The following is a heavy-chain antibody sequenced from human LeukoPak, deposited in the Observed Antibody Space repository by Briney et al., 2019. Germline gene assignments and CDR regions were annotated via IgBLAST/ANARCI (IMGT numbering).Heavy chain of an antibody. D-gene: IGHD1-14*01. J-gene: IGHJ4*02. V-gene: IGHV4-34*01. CDR1: GGSFSGYY. CDR2: INHSGST. Sequence: SETLSLTCAVYGGSFSGYYWSWIRQPPGKGLEWIGEINHSGSTNYNPSLKSRVTISVDTSKNQFSLKLSSVTAADTAVYYCARGHEITHGFDYWGQGTLVTVSS. CDR3: ARGHEITHGFDY.